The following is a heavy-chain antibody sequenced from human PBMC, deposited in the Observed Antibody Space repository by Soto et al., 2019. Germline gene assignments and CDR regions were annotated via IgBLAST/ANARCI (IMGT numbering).Heavy chain of an antibody. V-gene: IGHV1-2*02. Sequence: QVQLVQSGAEVKESGDSVRVSCEASGYTFTAYYIHWVRQAPGQGLEWMGWINPKFGDTTYAQDFQGRLTLTRDMSISTVYMDLSRLTSDETAIYYCARNMDYYYGPGSGNGHGVWGQGTTVNVFS. D-gene: IGHD3-10*01. CDR2: INPKFGDT. CDR1: GYTFTAYY. J-gene: IGHJ6*02. CDR3: ARNMDYYYGPGSGNGHGV.